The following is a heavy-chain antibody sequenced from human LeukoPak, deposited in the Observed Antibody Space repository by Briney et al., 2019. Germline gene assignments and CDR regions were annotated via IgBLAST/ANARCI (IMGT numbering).Heavy chain of an antibody. D-gene: IGHD3-22*01. V-gene: IGHV3-7*01. Sequence: SGGSLRLSCATSGFTFSVYAMSWVRQAPGKGLEWVANIKQDGSEKYYVDSVKGRFTISRDNAKNSLYLQMNSLRAEDTAVYYCARVIWYYYDSSGYSLPYYFDYWGQGTLVTVSS. CDR2: IKQDGSEK. CDR1: GFTFSVYA. J-gene: IGHJ4*02. CDR3: ARVIWYYYDSSGYSLPYYFDY.